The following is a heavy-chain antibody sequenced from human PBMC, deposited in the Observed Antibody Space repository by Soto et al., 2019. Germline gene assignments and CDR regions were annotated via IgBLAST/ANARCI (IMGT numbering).Heavy chain of an antibody. CDR3: AKGWMDV. CDR1: GLNVSSFA. CDR2: IFASDST. J-gene: IGHJ6*02. Sequence: EVQLVESGGGLIQPGGSLGLSVSGFGLNVSSFAMSLVRQGPGGGLEGVSGIFASDSTHYADSVKGRFTISRDNSKNTLFLQMNSLRAEDTAVYYCAKGWMDVWGQGTTVTVS. V-gene: IGHV3-53*01.